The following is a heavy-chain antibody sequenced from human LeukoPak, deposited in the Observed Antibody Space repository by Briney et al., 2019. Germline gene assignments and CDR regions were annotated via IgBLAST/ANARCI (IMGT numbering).Heavy chain of an antibody. J-gene: IGHJ4*02. CDR2: INPNSGST. D-gene: IGHD2-2*01. CDR1: GYTFTSYG. Sequence: GASVKVSCKASGYTFTSYGISWVRQAPGQGLEWMGWINPNSGSTNYAQRFQGRVTMTRDTSISTAYMELSSLRSDDTAIYYCARDQYCTSTTCYLYFDYWGQGTLVTVSS. V-gene: IGHV1-2*02. CDR3: ARDQYCTSTTCYLYFDY.